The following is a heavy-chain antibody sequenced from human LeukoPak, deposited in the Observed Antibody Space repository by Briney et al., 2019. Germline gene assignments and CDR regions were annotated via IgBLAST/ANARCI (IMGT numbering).Heavy chain of an antibody. J-gene: IGHJ4*02. D-gene: IGHD2-21*01. Sequence: ASVKVSCKASGYTFTSYGISWVRQAPGQGLEWMGWISGYNGNTNYAQKLQGRVTMTTDTSTSTAYMELRSLRSDDTAVYYCAREFPYYCGGDCYSTVGFDYWGQGTLVTVSS. CDR3: AREFPYYCGGDCYSTVGFDY. CDR2: ISGYNGNT. CDR1: GYTFTSYG. V-gene: IGHV1-18*01.